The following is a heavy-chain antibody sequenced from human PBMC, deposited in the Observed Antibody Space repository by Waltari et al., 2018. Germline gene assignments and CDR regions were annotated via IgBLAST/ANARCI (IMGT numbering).Heavy chain of an antibody. CDR3: ARDSTYYYDSSGYSHQIDY. J-gene: IGHJ4*02. CDR2: IYYSGST. D-gene: IGHD3-22*01. V-gene: IGHV4-31*03. Sequence: QVQLQESGPGLVKPSQTLSLTCTVSGGSISSGGYYWSWIRQHPGKGLEWIGYIYYSGSTYYNPSLKSRVTISVDTSKNQFSLKLSSVTAADTAVYYCARDSTYYYDSSGYSHQIDYWGQGTLVTVSS. CDR1: GGSISSGGYY.